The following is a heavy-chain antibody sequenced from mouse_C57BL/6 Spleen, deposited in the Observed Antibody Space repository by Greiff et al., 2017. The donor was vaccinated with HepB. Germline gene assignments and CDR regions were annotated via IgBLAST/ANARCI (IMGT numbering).Heavy chain of an antibody. Sequence: DVKLVESGGDLVKPGGSLKLSCAASGFTFSSYGMSWVRQTPDMRLEWVATISSGGSYTYYPDSVKGRFTISRDNAKNTLYLQMSSLKSEDTAMYYCARIYYGNYGFAYWGQGTLVTVSA. V-gene: IGHV5-6*02. CDR1: GFTFSSYG. D-gene: IGHD2-1*01. J-gene: IGHJ3*01. CDR3: ARIYYGNYGFAY. CDR2: ISSGGSYT.